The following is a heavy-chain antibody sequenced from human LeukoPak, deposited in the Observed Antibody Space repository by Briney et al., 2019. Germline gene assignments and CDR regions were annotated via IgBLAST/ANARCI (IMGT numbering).Heavy chain of an antibody. D-gene: IGHD5-12*01. J-gene: IGHJ4*02. CDR3: ARARGYSGYDLIIDY. CDR1: GFTFSSYV. V-gene: IGHV3-30*04. CDR2: ISYDGSNK. Sequence: GGSLRLSCAASGFTFSSYVMHWVRQAPGKGLEWVAVISYDGSNKYYADSVKGRFTISRDNSKNTLYLQMNSLRAEDTAVYYCARARGYSGYDLIIDYRGQGTLVTVSS.